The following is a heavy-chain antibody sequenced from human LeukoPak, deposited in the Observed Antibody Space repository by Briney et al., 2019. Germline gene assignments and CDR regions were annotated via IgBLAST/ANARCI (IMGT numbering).Heavy chain of an antibody. CDR1: GGSLGSYF. J-gene: IGHJ3*02. D-gene: IGHD2/OR15-2a*01. Sequence: SETLSLTCSVSGGSLGSYFWHWIRQPPGKGLEWMGYIYDSGTTAYSPSLKRRVTMSVDTSKNQFSLKLSSVTAADTAVYYCARGKPNIRGDAFDIWGQGTMVTVSS. CDR3: ARGKPNIRGDAFDI. CDR2: IYDSGTT. V-gene: IGHV4-59*01.